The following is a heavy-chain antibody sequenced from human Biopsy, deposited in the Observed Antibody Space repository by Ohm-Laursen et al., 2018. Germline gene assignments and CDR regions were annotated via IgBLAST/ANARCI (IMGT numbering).Heavy chain of an antibody. D-gene: IGHD5-12*01. V-gene: IGHV4-38-2*01. J-gene: IGHJ6*02. Sequence: GTLSLTCVVSGYSATNDYYWGWIRQPPGKGLEWIGNIYYDGITYYNPSLKSRVAMSVDTSKNQFSLRLTSVTAADAAVYYCARVAGGYAYYYGMDVWGQGTTVIVSS. CDR1: GYSATNDYY. CDR2: IYYDGIT. CDR3: ARVAGGYAYYYGMDV.